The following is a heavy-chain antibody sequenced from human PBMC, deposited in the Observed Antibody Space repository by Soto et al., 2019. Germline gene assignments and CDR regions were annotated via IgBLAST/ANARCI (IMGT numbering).Heavy chain of an antibody. Sequence: GGSLRLSCAASGFTFSSYGMHWVRQAPGKGLEWVAVIWYDGSNKYYAYSVKGRFTIYRDNSKNTLYLQMNSLRAEDTAVYYCARGVVPAAIDYYYYYMDVWGKGTTVTVS. J-gene: IGHJ6*03. CDR2: IWYDGSNK. V-gene: IGHV3-33*01. CDR1: GFTFSSYG. D-gene: IGHD2-2*01. CDR3: ARGVVPAAIDYYYYYMDV.